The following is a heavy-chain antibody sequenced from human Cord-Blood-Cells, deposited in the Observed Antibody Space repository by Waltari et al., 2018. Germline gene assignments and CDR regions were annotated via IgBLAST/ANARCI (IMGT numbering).Heavy chain of an antibody. CDR3: ARQPYDFWSGYYLDY. D-gene: IGHD3-3*01. CDR1: GGSISSSSYY. CDR2: IYYSGST. Sequence: QLQLQASGPGLVKPSETLSLTCTVSGGSISSSSYYWGWIRQPPGKGLEWIGSIYYSGSTYYNPSLKSRVTISVDTSKNQFSLKLSSVTAADTAVYYCARQPYDFWSGYYLDYWGQGTLVTVSS. V-gene: IGHV4-39*01. J-gene: IGHJ4*02.